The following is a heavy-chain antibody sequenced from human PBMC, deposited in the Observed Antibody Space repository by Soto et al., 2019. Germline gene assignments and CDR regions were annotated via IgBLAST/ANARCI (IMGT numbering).Heavy chain of an antibody. Sequence: QVQLVESGGGVVQPGRSLGLSWAASGFPFSSYGMHWVRQAPGKGLEWVAVISYDGSNKYYADSVKGRFTISRDNSKNTLYLQMNSLRAEDTAVYYCAKDRLTGAGYFDYWGQGTLVTVSS. J-gene: IGHJ4*02. CDR1: GFPFSSYG. CDR3: AKDRLTGAGYFDY. D-gene: IGHD6-6*01. CDR2: ISYDGSNK. V-gene: IGHV3-30*18.